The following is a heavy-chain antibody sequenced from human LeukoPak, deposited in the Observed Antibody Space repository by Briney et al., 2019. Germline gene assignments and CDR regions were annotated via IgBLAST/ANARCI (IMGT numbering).Heavy chain of an antibody. CDR3: ASSMIVVRSDAFDI. CDR2: IYYSGST. CDR1: GGSISSSSHY. D-gene: IGHD3-22*01. V-gene: IGHV4-39*01. Sequence: SETLSLTCTVSGGSISSSSHYWGWIRQPPGKGLEWIGSIYYSGSTYYNPSLKSRVTISVDTSKNQFSLKLSSVTAADTAVYYCASSMIVVRSDAFDIWGQGTMVTVSS. J-gene: IGHJ3*02.